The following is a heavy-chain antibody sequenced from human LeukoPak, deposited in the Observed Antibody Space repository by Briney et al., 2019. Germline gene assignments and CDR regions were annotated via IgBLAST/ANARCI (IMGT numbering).Heavy chain of an antibody. CDR3: ARDQYDILTGYYTGLDY. CDR1: GFTFSSYA. CDR2: IWYDGSNK. J-gene: IGHJ4*02. Sequence: GGSLRLSCAASGFTFSSYAMSWVRQAPGKGLEWVAVIWYDGSNKYYADSVKGRFTISGDNSKNTLYLQMNSLRAEDTAVYYCARDQYDILTGYYTGLDYWGQGTLVTVSS. D-gene: IGHD3-9*01. V-gene: IGHV3-33*08.